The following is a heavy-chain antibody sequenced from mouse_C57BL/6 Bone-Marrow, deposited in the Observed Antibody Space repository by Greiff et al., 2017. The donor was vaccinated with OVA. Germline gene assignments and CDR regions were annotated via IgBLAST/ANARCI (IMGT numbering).Heavy chain of an antibody. CDR1: GYTFTDYE. D-gene: IGHD1-1*01. V-gene: IGHV1-15*01. J-gene: IGHJ3*01. Sequence: VQLQQSGAELVRPGASVTLSCKASGYTFTDYEMHWVKQTPVHGLEWIGAIDPETGGTAYNQKFKGKAILTADKSSSTAYMELRSLTSEDSAVYYCTGGAYCYGSSYTFAYWGQGTLVTVSA. CDR2: IDPETGGT. CDR3: TGGAYCYGSSYTFAY.